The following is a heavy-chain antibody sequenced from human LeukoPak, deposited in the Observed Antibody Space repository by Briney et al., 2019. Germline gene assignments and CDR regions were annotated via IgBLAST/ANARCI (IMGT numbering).Heavy chain of an antibody. CDR3: AGVTYYDFWSGYYNDAFDI. V-gene: IGHV1-18*01. Sequence: ASVKVSCEASGYTFTSYGISWVRQAPGQGLEWMGWISAYNGNTNYAQKLQGRVTMTTDTSTSTAYMELRSPRSDDTAVYYCAGVTYYDFWSGYYNDAFDIWGQGTMVTVSS. D-gene: IGHD3-3*01. CDR2: ISAYNGNT. CDR1: GYTFTSYG. J-gene: IGHJ3*02.